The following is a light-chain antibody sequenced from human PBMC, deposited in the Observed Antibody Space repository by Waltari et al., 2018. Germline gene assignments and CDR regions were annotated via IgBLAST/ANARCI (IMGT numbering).Light chain of an antibody. J-gene: IGKJ1*01. CDR1: QSINVW. Sequence: DIQMTQSPSTLSASIGDRVTITCRASQSINVWLAWYQQKPGKAPKSLIYAASSLESGVPSRFSGTGSGTEFTLTISSLQPDDFATYYCQQYKSYPKSFGQGTKVEIK. V-gene: IGKV1-5*03. CDR2: AAS. CDR3: QQYKSYPKS.